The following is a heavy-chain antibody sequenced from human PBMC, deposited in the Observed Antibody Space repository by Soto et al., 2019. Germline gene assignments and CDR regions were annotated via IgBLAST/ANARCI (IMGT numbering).Heavy chain of an antibody. CDR1: GGSISSGGYS. CDR3: AGGIAARPLGY. CDR2: IYHSGST. V-gene: IGHV4-30-2*01. Sequence: QLQLQESGSGLVTPSQTLSLTCAVSGGSISSGGYSWSWIRQPPGKGLEWIGYIYHSGSTYHHQSLKSRVTIYVDGSKNQFSRKRSAVPAADTAVYYCAGGIAARPLGYWGQATLVTVSS. J-gene: IGHJ4*02. D-gene: IGHD6-6*01.